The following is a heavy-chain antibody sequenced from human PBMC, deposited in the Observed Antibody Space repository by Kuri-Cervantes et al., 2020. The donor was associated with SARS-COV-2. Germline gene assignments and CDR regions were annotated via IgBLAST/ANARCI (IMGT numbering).Heavy chain of an antibody. CDR3: TTIRRDGYSY. V-gene: IGHV3-15*01. CDR1: RLGFTNAW. CDR2: IKSKTDGGTT. J-gene: IGHJ4*02. Sequence: GESLKIPCDTSRLGFTNAWMNWVRQAPGKGLEWVGRIKSKTDGGTTDYAAPVKGRFTISRDDSKNTLYLQMNSLKTEDTAVYYCTTIRRDGYSYWGQGPLVTVSS. D-gene: IGHD5-24*01.